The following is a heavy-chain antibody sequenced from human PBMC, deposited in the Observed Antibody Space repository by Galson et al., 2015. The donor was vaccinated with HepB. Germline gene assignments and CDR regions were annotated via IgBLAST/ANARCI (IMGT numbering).Heavy chain of an antibody. D-gene: IGHD6-25*01. V-gene: IGHV1-69*04. J-gene: IGHJ6*02. CDR2: IIPAREIE. Sequence: SVKVSCKASGGSFSTDSITWVRQAPGQGLEWMGRIIPAREIEKYGQKFQGRVKITADKSTSTVYMELSSLTSEDTAVYYCARDTEGGLGKYFYYNGMDVWGQGTTVTVSS. CDR3: ARDTEGGLGKYFYYNGMDV. CDR1: GGSFSTDS.